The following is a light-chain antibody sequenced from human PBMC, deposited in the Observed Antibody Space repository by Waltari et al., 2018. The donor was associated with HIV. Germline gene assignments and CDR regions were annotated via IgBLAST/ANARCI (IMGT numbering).Light chain of an antibody. CDR3: QQYNNWPPLT. CDR1: QSVSSN. V-gene: IGKV3-15*01. J-gene: IGKJ4*01. Sequence: EIVMTQSPATLSVSPGERATLSCRASQSVSSNLAWYLQKPGQAPSLLIYGASTRATGIPARFSGSGSGTEFTLTISSLQSEDFAVYYCQQYNNWPPLTFGGGTKVEIK. CDR2: GAS.